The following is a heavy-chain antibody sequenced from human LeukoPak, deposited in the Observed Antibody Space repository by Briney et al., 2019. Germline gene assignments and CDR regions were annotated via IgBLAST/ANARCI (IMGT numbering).Heavy chain of an antibody. CDR2: IKEDGSEK. J-gene: IGHJ4*02. CDR3: ARPIAAAYFDY. V-gene: IGHV3-7*03. CDR1: GFTFSTYS. Sequence: GGSLRLSCAASGFTFSTYSMNWVRQAPGKGLEWVANIKEDGSEKYYVDSVKGRFTISRDNAKNSLYVQMNSLRAEDTAVYYCARPIAAAYFDYWGQGTLVTVSS. D-gene: IGHD6-13*01.